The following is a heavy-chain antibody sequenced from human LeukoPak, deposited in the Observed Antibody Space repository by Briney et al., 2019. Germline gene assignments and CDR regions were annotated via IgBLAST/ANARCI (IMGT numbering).Heavy chain of an antibody. CDR1: GFTFSSYA. CDR3: ARDTMGYYGSGILVY. J-gene: IGHJ4*02. V-gene: IGHV3-30-3*01. CDR2: ISYDGSNK. Sequence: GGSLRLSCAASGFTFSSYAMHWVRQAPGKGLEWVAVISYDGSNKYYADSVKGRFTISRDNSKNTLYRQMNSLRAEDTAVYYCARDTMGYYGSGILVYWGQGTLVTVSS. D-gene: IGHD3-10*01.